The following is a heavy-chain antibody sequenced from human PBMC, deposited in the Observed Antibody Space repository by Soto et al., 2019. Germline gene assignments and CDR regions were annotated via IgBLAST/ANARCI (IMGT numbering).Heavy chain of an antibody. Sequence: VGSLRLSCAASGFTFSSYAMSWVRQAPGKGLEWVSAISGSGGSTYYADSVKGRFTISRDNSKNTLYLQMNSLRAEDTAVYYCAKDGLDSSGYYYNYFDYWGQGTLVTVSS. V-gene: IGHV3-23*01. CDR2: ISGSGGST. D-gene: IGHD3-22*01. CDR1: GFTFSSYA. J-gene: IGHJ4*02. CDR3: AKDGLDSSGYYYNYFDY.